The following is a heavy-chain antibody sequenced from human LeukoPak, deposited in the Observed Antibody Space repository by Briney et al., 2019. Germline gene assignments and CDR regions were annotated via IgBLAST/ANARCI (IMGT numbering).Heavy chain of an antibody. CDR1: GGTFSSYA. CDR2: IIPIFGTA. D-gene: IGHD3-10*01. CDR3: ARGYYGSGSSFDY. Sequence: GASVKVSCKASGGTFSSYAISWVRQAPGQGLEWMGRIIPIFGTANYAQKFQGRVTITTDESTSTAYMELSSLRPEDTAVYYCARGYYGSGSSFDYWGQGTLVTVSS. V-gene: IGHV1-69*05. J-gene: IGHJ4*02.